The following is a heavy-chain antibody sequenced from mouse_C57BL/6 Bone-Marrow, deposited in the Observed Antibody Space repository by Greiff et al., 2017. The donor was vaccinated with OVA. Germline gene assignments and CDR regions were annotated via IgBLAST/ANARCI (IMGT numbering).Heavy chain of an antibody. D-gene: IGHD1-1*01. CDR1: GFTFSSYG. Sequence: EVKLVESGGDLVKPGGSLKLSCAASGFTFSSYGMSWVRQTPDQRLEWVATISSGGSYTYYPDSVKGRFTISRDNAKNTLYLQMSSLKSEDTAMYYCARNYGSSPYYAMDYWGQGTSVTVSS. J-gene: IGHJ4*01. CDR2: ISSGGSYT. CDR3: ARNYGSSPYYAMDY. V-gene: IGHV5-6*01.